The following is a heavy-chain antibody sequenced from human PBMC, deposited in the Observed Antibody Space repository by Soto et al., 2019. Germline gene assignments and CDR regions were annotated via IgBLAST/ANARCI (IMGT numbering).Heavy chain of an antibody. CDR2: ISYDGSNK. CDR1: GFTFSSYA. D-gene: IGHD1-7*01. Sequence: GSLRLSCAASGFTFSSYAMHWVRQAPGKGLEWVAVISYDGSNKYYADSVKGRFTISRDNSKNTLYLQMNSLRAEDTAVYYCARDGAYNWNYGRLGPYYYYGMDAWGQGTTVTVSS. J-gene: IGHJ6*02. CDR3: ARDGAYNWNYGRLGPYYYYGMDA. V-gene: IGHV3-30-3*01.